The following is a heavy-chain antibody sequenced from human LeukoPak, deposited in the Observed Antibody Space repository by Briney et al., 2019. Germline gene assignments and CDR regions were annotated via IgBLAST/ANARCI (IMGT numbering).Heavy chain of an antibody. J-gene: IGHJ4*02. Sequence: GASVKVSFKVSGNTLTELSMHWVRQAPGKGVEWMGGFDPENGETIYAQKFQGRVTMTEDTFTDTAYMELSSLRSEDTAVYYCATLLNMIPYTYDYWGQGTLVTVSS. CDR2: FDPENGET. D-gene: IGHD3-16*01. V-gene: IGHV1-24*01. CDR1: GNTLTELS. CDR3: ATLLNMIPYTYDY.